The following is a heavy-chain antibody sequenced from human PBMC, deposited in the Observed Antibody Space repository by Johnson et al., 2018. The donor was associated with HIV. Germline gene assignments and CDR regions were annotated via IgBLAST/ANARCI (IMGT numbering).Heavy chain of an antibody. J-gene: IGHJ3*02. CDR3: AKDRSLNYLYDAFDI. V-gene: IGHV3-23*04. Sequence: VQLVESGGGLVQPGGSLRLSCAASGFTFSSYAMGWVRQAPGKGLEWVSGISGSGGSTYYADSVKGRFTISRDNSKNTLYLQMNSLRVEDTAVYYGAKDRSLNYLYDAFDIWGQGTMVTVSS. CDR1: GFTFSSYA. CDR2: ISGSGGST. D-gene: IGHD2-2*02.